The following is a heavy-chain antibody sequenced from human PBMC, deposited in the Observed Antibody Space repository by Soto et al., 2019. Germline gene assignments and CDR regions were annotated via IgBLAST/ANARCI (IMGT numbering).Heavy chain of an antibody. CDR1: GFTVSSNY. D-gene: IGHD3-10*01. CDR3: ARSSEAKSYYFDY. CDR2: IYSGGST. V-gene: IGHV3-53*02. Sequence: EVQLVETGGGLIQPGGSLRLSCAASGFTVSSNYMSWVRQAPGKGLEWVSVIYSGGSTYYADSVKGRFTISRDNSKNTLYVQMNSLRAEDTAVYYCARSSEAKSYYFDYCGQGTLVTVSS. J-gene: IGHJ4*02.